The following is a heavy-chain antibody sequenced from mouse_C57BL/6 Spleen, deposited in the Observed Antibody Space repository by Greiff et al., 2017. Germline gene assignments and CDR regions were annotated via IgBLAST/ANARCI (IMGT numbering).Heavy chain of an antibody. Sequence: VQLQQSGAELVRPGTSVKMSCKASGYTFTNYWIGWAKQRPGHGLEWIGDIYPGGGYTNYNEKFKGKATLTADKSSSTAYMQFSSLTSEDSAIYYCARGNGNYPYYLDYWGQGTTLTVSS. CDR3: ARGNGNYPYYLDY. J-gene: IGHJ2*01. CDR1: GYTFTNYW. CDR2: IYPGGGYT. D-gene: IGHD2-1*01. V-gene: IGHV1-63*01.